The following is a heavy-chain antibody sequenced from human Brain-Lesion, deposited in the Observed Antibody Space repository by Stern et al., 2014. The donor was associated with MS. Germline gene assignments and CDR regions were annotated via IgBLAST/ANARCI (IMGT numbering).Heavy chain of an antibody. CDR2: IGYDGSKK. V-gene: IGHV3-33*01. J-gene: IGHJ6*02. CDR3: SRGKVASAPLDV. Sequence: VQLVQSGGGVVQPGKSLRLSCAASGFTFISYGIHWVRQAPGKGLEWVALIGYDGSKKFYADSVKGRFAISRDTSKNTVYLQMNSLRVGDTAVYFCSRGKVASAPLDVWGQGTTVTVS. CDR1: GFTFISYG.